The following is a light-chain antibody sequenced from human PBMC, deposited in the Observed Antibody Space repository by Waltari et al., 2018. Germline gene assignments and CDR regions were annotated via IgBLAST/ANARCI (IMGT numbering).Light chain of an antibody. J-gene: IGLJ2*01. CDR3: SSSTTTTLI. V-gene: IGLV2-14*03. Sequence: QSALTQPASVSGSPGQSITISCTGTTSDVGAYDYVSWYQQPPGKAPKLMIYYVKSRPSGVSARFSGSKSGNTASLTISGLQTEDEADYYCSSSTTTTLIFGGGTKLTVL. CDR2: YVK. CDR1: TSDVGAYDY.